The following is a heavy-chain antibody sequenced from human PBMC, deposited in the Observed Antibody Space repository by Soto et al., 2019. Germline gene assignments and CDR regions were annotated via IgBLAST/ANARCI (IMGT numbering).Heavy chain of an antibody. V-gene: IGHV4-59*08. CDR1: DGSISRYY. J-gene: IGHJ5*02. D-gene: IGHD2-15*01. CDR3: ARLRVVVVVAALPRVWFDP. Sequence: SETLSVTCTVSDGSISRYYWSWIRQPPGKGLEWIGYIYYSGSTNYNPSLKSRVTISVDTSKNQFSLKLSSVTAADTAVYYCARLRVVVVVAALPRVWFDPWGQGTLVTVSS. CDR2: IYYSGST.